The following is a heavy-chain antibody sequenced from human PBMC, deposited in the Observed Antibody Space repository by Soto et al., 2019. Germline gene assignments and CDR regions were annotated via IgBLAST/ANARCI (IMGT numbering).Heavy chain of an antibody. D-gene: IGHD2-15*01. V-gene: IGHV4-30-4*01. CDR1: GESISSGDHY. J-gene: IGHJ6*02. CDR3: ARDAGYCNGGSCYPYGMDV. Sequence: PSETLSLTCTVSGESISSGDHYWSWIRQSPGMGLEWIGYIYYSGRSYFNPSLKRRVTISVDTSENQFSLKLTSVTAADTGVYYCARDAGYCNGGSCYPYGMDVWGQGTSVTVSS. CDR2: IYYSGRS.